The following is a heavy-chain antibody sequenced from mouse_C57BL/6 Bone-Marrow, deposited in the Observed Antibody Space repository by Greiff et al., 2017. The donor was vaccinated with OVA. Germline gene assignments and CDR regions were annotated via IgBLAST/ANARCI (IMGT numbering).Heavy chain of an antibody. CDR1: GYSFTSYY. CDR3: ARTIYGSSSYAMDY. CDR2: IYPGSGNT. V-gene: IGHV1-66*01. Sequence: VQLQQSGPELVKPGASVKISCKASGYSFTSYYIHWVKQRPGQGLEWIGWIYPGSGNTKYNAKFKGKATLTADTSSSTAYMQLSSLTSEDSAVYDCARTIYGSSSYAMDYWGQGTSVTVSS. J-gene: IGHJ4*01. D-gene: IGHD1-1*01.